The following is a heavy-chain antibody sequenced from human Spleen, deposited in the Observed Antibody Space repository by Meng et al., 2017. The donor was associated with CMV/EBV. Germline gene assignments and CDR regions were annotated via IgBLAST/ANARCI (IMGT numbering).Heavy chain of an antibody. D-gene: IGHD2-2*01. V-gene: IGHV4-4*07. CDR3: ARDSADCSSTSCYVGLGSLFDP. CDR2: IYTSGST. J-gene: IGHJ5*02. Sequence: QLQLQESGPGLVKPSETLSLTCTAPGGSISSYYWSWIRQPAGKGLEWIGRIYTSGSTNYNPSLKSRVTMSVDTSKNQFSLKLSSVTAADTAVYYCARDSADCSSTSCYVGLGSLFDPWGQGTLVNVSS. CDR1: GGSISSYY.